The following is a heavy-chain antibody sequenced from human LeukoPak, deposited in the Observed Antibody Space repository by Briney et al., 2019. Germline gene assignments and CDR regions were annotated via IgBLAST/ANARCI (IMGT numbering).Heavy chain of an antibody. CDR2: ISSSSSTI. CDR3: ARDSGPGGYYYYYYMDV. J-gene: IGHJ6*03. D-gene: IGHD1-14*01. V-gene: IGHV3-48*01. CDR1: GFTFSSYS. Sequence: GGSLRLSCAASGFTFSSYSMNWVRQAPGKGLEWVSYISSSSSTIYYADSVKGRFTISRDNAKNSLYLQMNSLRAEDTAVYYCARDSGPGGYYYYYYMDVWGKGTTVTVSS.